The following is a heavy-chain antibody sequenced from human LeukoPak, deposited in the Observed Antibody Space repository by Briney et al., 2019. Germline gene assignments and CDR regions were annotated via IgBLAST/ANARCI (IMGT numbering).Heavy chain of an antibody. V-gene: IGHV5-10-1*01. D-gene: IGHD6-19*01. CDR3: ARQVPYSSGWAYYFDY. CDR2: IDPSDSYT. J-gene: IGHJ4*02. Sequence: GESLKISCKGSGYSFTSYWISWVRQMPGKGLEWMGRIDPSDSYTNYSPSFQGHVTISADESISTAYLQWSSLKASDTAMYYCARQVPYSSGWAYYFDYWGQGTLVTVSS. CDR1: GYSFTSYW.